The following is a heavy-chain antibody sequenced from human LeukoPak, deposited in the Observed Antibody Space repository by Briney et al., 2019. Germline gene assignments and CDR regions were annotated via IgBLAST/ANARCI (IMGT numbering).Heavy chain of an antibody. CDR1: GYTFTGYY. CDR2: INPYSGDT. J-gene: IGHJ4*02. Sequence: ASVKVSCKASGYTFTGYYMHWVRQAPGQGLEWMGWINPYSGDTNYAQNFQGRVTMTRDTSISTAYMELSRLRSDDTAVYYCARDHSGNYDSWGQGTLVTVSS. V-gene: IGHV1-2*02. CDR3: ARDHSGNYDS. D-gene: IGHD1-26*01.